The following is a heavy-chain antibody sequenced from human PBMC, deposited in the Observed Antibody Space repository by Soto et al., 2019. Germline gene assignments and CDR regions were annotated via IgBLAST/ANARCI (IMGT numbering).Heavy chain of an antibody. D-gene: IGHD3-9*01. J-gene: IGHJ4*02. V-gene: IGHV3-23*01. CDR1: GFTFENYA. CDR3: AKEMWGWGYDIFGVDNSFDH. Sequence: PGGSLRLSCEVSGFTFENYAMNWVRRAPGKGLEWVSSISNIGGQTYYADSVKGRFTISRDMSKKTVHLRMNNLRADDTGVYFCAKEMWGWGYDIFGVDNSFDHWGQGTPVTISS. CDR2: ISNIGGQT.